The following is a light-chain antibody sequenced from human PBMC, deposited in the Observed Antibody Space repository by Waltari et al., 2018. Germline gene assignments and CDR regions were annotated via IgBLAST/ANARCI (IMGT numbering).Light chain of an antibody. CDR1: QYITND. V-gene: IGKV1-9*01. J-gene: IGKJ5*01. Sequence: DIQLTQSPSFLSASVGDRVTMTCRASQYITNDLAWYQQKPGKAPKLLIHTASTLQSGVPSRFSGSGSGTECTLTISSLQPEDFATYYCQQRHSYPITFGQGTRLEIK. CDR2: TAS. CDR3: QQRHSYPIT.